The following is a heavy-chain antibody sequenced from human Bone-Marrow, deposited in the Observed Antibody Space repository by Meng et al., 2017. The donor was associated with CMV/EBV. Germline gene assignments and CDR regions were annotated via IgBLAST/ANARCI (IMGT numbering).Heavy chain of an antibody. CDR2: IHSGGSST. CDR1: GFTFSSYA. Sequence: LGLSCAASGFTFSSYAMSWVRQAPGKGLEWVSVIHSGGSSTYYADSVKGRFTISRDNSKNTLYLQMNSLRAEDTAVYYCVFGVFYFDYWGQGTLVTVSS. CDR3: VFGVFYFDY. J-gene: IGHJ4*02. D-gene: IGHD3-10*01. V-gene: IGHV3-23*03.